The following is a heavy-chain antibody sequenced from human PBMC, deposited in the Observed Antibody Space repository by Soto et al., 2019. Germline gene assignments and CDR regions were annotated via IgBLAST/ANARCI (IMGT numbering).Heavy chain of an antibody. CDR3: ERDGIGGTVFRGYLDY. J-gene: IGHJ4*02. CDR1: GGIFHGYG. CDR2: IRFDGSNE. Sequence: QEQLVESGGGVVQPGTSLRLSCAVPGGIFHGYGMHWVRQAPGKGLEWVAIIRFDGSNEEYADSVKGRFTISRDNSKNTLYLQMNTLGGEDTAVYYCERDGIGGTVFRGYLDYWGRGTVVTVSS. V-gene: IGHV3-33*01. D-gene: IGHD1-7*01.